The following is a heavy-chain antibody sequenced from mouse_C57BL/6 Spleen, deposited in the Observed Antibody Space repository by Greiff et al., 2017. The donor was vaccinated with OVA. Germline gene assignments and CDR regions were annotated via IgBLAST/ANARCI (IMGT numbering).Heavy chain of an antibody. CDR1: GFTLTDYY. D-gene: IGHD1-1*01. V-gene: IGHV7-3*01. CDR3: ARYTYGSLAGDY. J-gene: IGHJ2*01. Sequence: EVQVMESGGGLVQPGGSLSLSCAASGFTLTDYYMSWVRQPPGKALEWLGFIRNKANGYTTEYSASVKGRFTISRDNSQSILYLQMNALRAEDSATYYCARYTYGSLAGDYWGQGTTLTVSS. CDR2: IRNKANGYTT.